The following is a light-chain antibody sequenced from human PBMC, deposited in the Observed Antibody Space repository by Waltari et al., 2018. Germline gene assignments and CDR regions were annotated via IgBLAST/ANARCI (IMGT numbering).Light chain of an antibody. CDR3: SSYSSSSVYV. J-gene: IGLJ1*01. V-gene: IGLV2-14*01. CDR2: DVS. Sequence: QSALPQPASVSGSPGQSITISCTGTSTAVGVYNYVSWLQQHPGKAPKLMIYDVSSRPSGVSNRFSGSKSGNTASLTISGLQAEDEADYYCSSYSSSSVYVFGTGTKVTVL. CDR1: STAVGVYNY.